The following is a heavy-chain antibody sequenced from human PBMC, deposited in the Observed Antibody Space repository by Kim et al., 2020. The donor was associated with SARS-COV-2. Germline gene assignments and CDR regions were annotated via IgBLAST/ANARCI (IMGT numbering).Heavy chain of an antibody. CDR3: ARDYSSSSGNWFDP. CDR2: IYYSGST. D-gene: IGHD6-6*01. J-gene: IGHJ5*02. V-gene: IGHV4-59*13. Sequence: SETLSLTCTVSGGSISSYYWSWIRQPPGKGLEWIGYIYYSGSTNYNPSLKSRVTISVDTSKNQFSLKLSSVTAADTAVYYCARDYSSSSGNWFDPWGQGTLVTVSS. CDR1: GGSISSYY.